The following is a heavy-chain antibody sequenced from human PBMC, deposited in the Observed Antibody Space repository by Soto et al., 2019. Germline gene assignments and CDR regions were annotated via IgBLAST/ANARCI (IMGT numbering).Heavy chain of an antibody. J-gene: IGHJ5*02. Sequence: SETLSLTCAVSGYSISSGYYWGWIRQPPGKGLEWIGSIYHSGSTYYNPSLKSRVTISVDTSKNQFSLKLSSVTAADTDVYSCARDAPAGVAAAGTEYNWFDPWGQGTLVTVSS. CDR2: IYHSGST. CDR1: GYSISSGYY. D-gene: IGHD6-13*01. CDR3: ARDAPAGVAAAGTEYNWFDP. V-gene: IGHV4-38-2*02.